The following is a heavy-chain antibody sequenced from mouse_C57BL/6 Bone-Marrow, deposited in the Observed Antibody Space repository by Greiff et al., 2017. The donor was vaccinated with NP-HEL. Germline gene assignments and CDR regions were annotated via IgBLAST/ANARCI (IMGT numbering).Heavy chain of an antibody. CDR1: GYTFTTYP. D-gene: IGHD2-1*01. Sequence: VQLQQSGAELVKPGASVKMSCKASGYTFTTYPIEWVKQNHGKSLEWIGNFHPYNDDTEYNEKFKNKVTLTADKSSSTVYLELSRLTSDDSSVYYGSKGANYCYYFDYWDRGHTLTVSS. V-gene: IGHV1-47*01. CDR2: FHPYNDDT. CDR3: SKGANYCYYFDY. J-gene: IGHJ2*01.